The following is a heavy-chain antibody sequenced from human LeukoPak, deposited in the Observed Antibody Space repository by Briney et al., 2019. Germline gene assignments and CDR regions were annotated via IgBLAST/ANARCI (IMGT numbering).Heavy chain of an antibody. V-gene: IGHV3-13*01. CDR1: GFTLGRHD. D-gene: IGHD5-18*01. CDR2: LASGSQT. Sequence: GGSLRLSCTASGFTLGRHDMHWVRQTTGEGQGRDAALASGSQTFYAGSVKGRFTVSREDAKNSLYLQMNSLRAGDTAVYYCVREASGYHYTYFDYWGQGTLVTVSS. CDR3: VREASGYHYTYFDY. J-gene: IGHJ4*02.